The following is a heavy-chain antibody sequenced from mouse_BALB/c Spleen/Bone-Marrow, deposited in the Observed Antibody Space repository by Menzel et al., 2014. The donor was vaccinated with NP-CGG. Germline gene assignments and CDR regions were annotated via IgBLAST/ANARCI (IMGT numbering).Heavy chain of an antibody. V-gene: IGHV5-6-3*01. CDR3: ARVYGWYFDV. CDR1: GFTFSSYG. J-gene: IGHJ1*01. CDR2: INNNGGST. D-gene: IGHD1-1*01. Sequence: EVQVVESGGGLVQPGGSLKLSCVASGFTFSSYGMSWVRQTPDKRLELVATINNNGGSTYYPDSVKGQFTISRDNAKNTLYLQMSSLKSEDTAMYYCARVYGWYFDVWGAGTMVTVSS.